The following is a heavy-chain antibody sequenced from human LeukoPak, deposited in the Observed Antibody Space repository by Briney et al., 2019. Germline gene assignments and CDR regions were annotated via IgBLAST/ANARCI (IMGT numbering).Heavy chain of an antibody. Sequence: GASVKVSCKASGYTFTSYYMHWVRQAPGQGLEWMGIINPSGGSTSYAQKFQGRVTMTRDMSTSTVYMELSSLRSEDTAVYYCASESSMVRPFDIWGQGTMVTVSS. D-gene: IGHD5-18*01. J-gene: IGHJ3*02. CDR2: INPSGGST. V-gene: IGHV1-46*01. CDR3: ASESSMVRPFDI. CDR1: GYTFTSYY.